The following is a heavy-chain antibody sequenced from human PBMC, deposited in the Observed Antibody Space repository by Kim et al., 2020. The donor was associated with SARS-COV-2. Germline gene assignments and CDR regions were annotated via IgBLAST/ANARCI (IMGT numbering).Heavy chain of an antibody. CDR2: VSSTGGST. CDR1: GFAFSSYA. J-gene: IGHJ4*02. CDR3: AREYRSSLFDF. Sequence: GGSLRLSCAASGFAFSSYAMSWVRQAPGKGLEWVSAVSSTGGSTYYAASMKVRFTISRDNSKNTLYLQMDSLRAEDTAVYYCAREYRSSLFDFWGQGTLV. D-gene: IGHD6-6*01. V-gene: IGHV3-23*01.